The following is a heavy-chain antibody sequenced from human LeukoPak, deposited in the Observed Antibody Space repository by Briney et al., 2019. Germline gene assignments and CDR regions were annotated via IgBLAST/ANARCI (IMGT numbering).Heavy chain of an antibody. D-gene: IGHD2-15*01. CDR2: IYYSGST. CDR1: GGSISSCY. J-gene: IGHJ3*02. Sequence: SETLSLTCTVSGGSISSCYWSWIRQPPGKGLEWIGYIYYSGSTNYNPSLKSRVTISVDTSKNQFSLKLSSVTAADTAVYYCARSYCSGGSCYRAFDIWGQGTMVTVSS. V-gene: IGHV4-59*08. CDR3: ARSYCSGGSCYRAFDI.